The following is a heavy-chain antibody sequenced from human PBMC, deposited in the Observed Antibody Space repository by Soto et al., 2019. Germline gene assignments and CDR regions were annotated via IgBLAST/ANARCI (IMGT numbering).Heavy chain of an antibody. CDR2: INPNSGGT. CDR1: GYTFTGYY. J-gene: IGHJ5*02. CDR3: ARATNVVVPAAPTGWFDP. V-gene: IGHV1-2*04. Sequence: AAVKVSCKASGYTFTGYYMHWVRQAPGQGLEWMGWINPNSGGTNYAQKFQGWVTMTRDTSISTAYMELSRLRSDDTAVYYCARATNVVVPAAPTGWFDPWGQGTLVTVSS. D-gene: IGHD2-2*01.